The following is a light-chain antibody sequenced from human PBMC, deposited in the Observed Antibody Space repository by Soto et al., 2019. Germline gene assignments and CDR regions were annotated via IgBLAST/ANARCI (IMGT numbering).Light chain of an antibody. J-gene: IGKJ4*01. CDR2: DAS. Sequence: DIRMTQSPSSLSASVGDRFTITCQASQDISNYLNWYQQKPGKAPKLLIYDASNLETGVPSRFSGSGSGTDFTLTISSLQPEDIATYYCQQYDNLPLTFGGGTKVDIK. CDR3: QQYDNLPLT. CDR1: QDISNY. V-gene: IGKV1-33*01.